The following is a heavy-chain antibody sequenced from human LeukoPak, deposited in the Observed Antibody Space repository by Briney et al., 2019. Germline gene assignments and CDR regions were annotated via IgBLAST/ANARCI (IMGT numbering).Heavy chain of an antibody. CDR3: ANLGDYAIYVDY. J-gene: IGHJ4*02. D-gene: IGHD2-8*01. CDR1: GLTFRSYA. CDR2: ISGSGGST. V-gene: IGHV3-23*01. Sequence: PGGSLRLSCAVSGLTFRSYAMSWVRQAPGKGLEWVSGISGSGGSTYYADSVEGRFTISRDNSKNTLYLQMNSLRAEDTAVYYCANLGDYAIYVDYWGQGTLVTVSS.